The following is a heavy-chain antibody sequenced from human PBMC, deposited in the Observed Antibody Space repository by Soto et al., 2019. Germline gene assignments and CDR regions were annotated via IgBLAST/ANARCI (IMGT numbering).Heavy chain of an antibody. D-gene: IGHD3-3*01. Sequence: SEPMPFPNTVSGGSIGSGDYYRSWIRKPPGPGLEWSGYIYYSGSTYYNPSNKTPVTISVDTSKNQFSLKLSSVTAADTAVYYCARVGRPVLRFLEWLVSGALDIWGQGTMVTVSS. CDR2: IYYSGST. J-gene: IGHJ3*02. CDR3: ARVGRPVLRFLEWLVSGALDI. CDR1: GGSIGSGDYY. V-gene: IGHV4-30-4*08.